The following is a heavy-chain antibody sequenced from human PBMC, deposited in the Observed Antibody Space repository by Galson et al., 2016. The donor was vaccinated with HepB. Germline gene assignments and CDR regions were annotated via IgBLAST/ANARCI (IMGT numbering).Heavy chain of an antibody. CDR3: AKDIRGPARVVGARDVFDM. J-gene: IGHJ3*02. CDR1: GFTFSNYA. V-gene: IGHV3-23*01. D-gene: IGHD2-15*01. CDR2: FGLSGAGP. Sequence: SLRLSCAASGFTFSNYAMSWVRQAPGKGLEWVSGFGLSGAGPYYADSVKGRFTISRDNSKNTLYLQMNSLRAEDTAVYFCAKDIRGPARVVGARDVFDMWGQGTMVTVSS.